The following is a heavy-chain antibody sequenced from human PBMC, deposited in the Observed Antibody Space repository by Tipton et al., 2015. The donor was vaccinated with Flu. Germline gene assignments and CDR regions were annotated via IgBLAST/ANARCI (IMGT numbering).Heavy chain of an antibody. V-gene: IGHV1-18*01. CDR2: ISAYNGNT. CDR3: ARDRVGATSLDP. J-gene: IGHJ5*02. CDR1: GYTFTSYG. D-gene: IGHD1-26*01. Sequence: QLVQSGAEVKKPGASVKVSCKASGYTFTSYGISWVRQAPGQGLEWMGWISAYNGNTNYAQKPQGRVTMTTDTSTSTAYMGLRSRRSNDTAVYYCARDRVGATSLDPWGQGTLVTVSS.